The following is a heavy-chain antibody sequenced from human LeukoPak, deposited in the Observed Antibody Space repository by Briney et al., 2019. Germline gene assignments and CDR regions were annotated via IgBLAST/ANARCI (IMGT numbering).Heavy chain of an antibody. CDR2: IKPDGSEK. Sequence: GGSLRLSCAASGFTFSSYGMHWARQAPGKGLEWVANIKPDGSEKTYVDSVRGRFTISRDNAKNSLYLQMSSLRAEDTAVYYCARDAAYGYDRFDYWGQGTQVTVSS. J-gene: IGHJ4*02. CDR1: GFTFSSYG. V-gene: IGHV3-7*01. D-gene: IGHD4-17*01. CDR3: ARDAAYGYDRFDY.